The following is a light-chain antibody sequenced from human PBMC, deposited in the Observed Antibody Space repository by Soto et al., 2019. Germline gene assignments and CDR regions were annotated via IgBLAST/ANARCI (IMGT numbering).Light chain of an antibody. CDR3: QQYYSTPPT. CDR2: WAS. J-gene: IGKJ1*01. Sequence: DIVMTQSPDSLAVSLGERATINYKSSQSVLYSSNNKNYLAWYQQKPGQPPKLLIYWASTRESGVPDRFSGSGSGTDFTLTISGLEAEDVAVYYCQQYYSTPPTFGQGTKVEIK. V-gene: IGKV4-1*01. CDR1: QSVLYSSNNKNY.